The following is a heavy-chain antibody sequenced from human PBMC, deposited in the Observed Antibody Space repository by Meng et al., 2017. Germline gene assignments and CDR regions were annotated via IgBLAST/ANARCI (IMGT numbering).Heavy chain of an antibody. J-gene: IGHJ3*02. D-gene: IGHD6-13*01. Sequence: GESLKISCAASGFTFSDYYMSWIRQAPGKGLEWVSYISSSGSTIYYADSVKGRFTISRDNAKNSLYLQMNSLRAEDTAVYYCARSRFRIAAAYDAFDIWGQGTKVTVSS. CDR1: GFTFSDYY. CDR2: ISSSGSTI. V-gene: IGHV3-11*04. CDR3: ARSRFRIAAAYDAFDI.